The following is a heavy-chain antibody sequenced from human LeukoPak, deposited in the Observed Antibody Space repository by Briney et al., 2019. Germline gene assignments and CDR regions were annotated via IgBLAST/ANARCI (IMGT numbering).Heavy chain of an antibody. V-gene: IGHV1-2*02. CDR3: ARGDPTYYYDSSGYYLATDY. D-gene: IGHD3-22*01. J-gene: IGHJ4*02. Sequence: ASVKVSCKASGYTFTGYYMHWVRQAPGQGLEWMGWINPNSGGTNYAQKLQGRVTMTRDTSISTAYMELSRLRSDDTAVYYCARGDPTYYYDSSGYYLATDYWGQGTLVTVSS. CDR2: INPNSGGT. CDR1: GYTFTGYY.